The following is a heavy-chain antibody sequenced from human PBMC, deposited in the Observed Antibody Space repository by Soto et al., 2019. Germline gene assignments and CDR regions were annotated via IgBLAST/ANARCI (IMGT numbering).Heavy chain of an antibody. V-gene: IGHV3-74*01. J-gene: IGHJ4*02. CDR2: INPDGSAT. CDR1: GFTFSSYW. CDR3: GRGGSDSPMAPGY. D-gene: IGHD5-18*01. Sequence: GSLRLSCAASGFTFSSYWMHWVRQAPGKGLVWVSRINPDGSATNYADSVKGRFTISRDNAKNTLYLQMNSLRAEDTAVFYCGRGGSDSPMAPGYWGQGTLVTVSS.